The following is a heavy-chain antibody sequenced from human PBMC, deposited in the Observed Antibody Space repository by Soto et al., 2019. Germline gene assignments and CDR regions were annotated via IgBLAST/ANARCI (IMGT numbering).Heavy chain of an antibody. J-gene: IGHJ4*02. CDR1: GFRFSDHS. Sequence: VESGGGLVYPGGSLRLSCLASGFRFSDHSMIWVRQAPGEGLQWISYISSNSDTTYYADSVKGRFTVSRDNAKNALFLQMNSLRDDDTATYYCARLPKGSLVTAWGQGARVTVSS. CDR3: ARLPKGSLVTA. D-gene: IGHD2-21*02. V-gene: IGHV3-48*02. CDR2: ISSNSDTT.